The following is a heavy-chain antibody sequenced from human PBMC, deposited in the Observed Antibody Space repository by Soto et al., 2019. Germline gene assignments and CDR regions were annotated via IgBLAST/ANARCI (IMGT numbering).Heavy chain of an antibody. CDR1: GGSISSGGYY. V-gene: IGHV4-31*03. CDR3: AGSRITIFGVVIPTGWFDP. Sequence: QVQLQESGPGLVKPSQTLSLTCTVSGGSISSGGYYWSWIRQHPGKGLEWIGYIYYSGSTYSNPSLKSRVTISVDTSRNQFSLKLSSVTAADTAVYYCAGSRITIFGVVIPTGWFDPWGQGTLVTVSS. CDR2: IYYSGST. J-gene: IGHJ5*02. D-gene: IGHD3-3*01.